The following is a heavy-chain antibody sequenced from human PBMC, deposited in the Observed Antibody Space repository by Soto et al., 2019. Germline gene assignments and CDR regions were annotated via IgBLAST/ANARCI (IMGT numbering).Heavy chain of an antibody. D-gene: IGHD3-3*01. V-gene: IGHV3-7*01. CDR3: ARERLRVLERLIYNYYYMVD. CDR2: IKQDGSEK. J-gene: IGHJ6*03. CDR1: GFTFSSYW. Sequence: EVQLVESGGGLVQPGGSLRLSYAASGFTFSSYWMSWVRQAPGKGLEWVANIKQDGSEKYYVDSVKGRFTISRDYDKIFLYRQMNSLSVEDTAVYYCARERLRVLERLIYNYYYMVDWGKETTVTLS.